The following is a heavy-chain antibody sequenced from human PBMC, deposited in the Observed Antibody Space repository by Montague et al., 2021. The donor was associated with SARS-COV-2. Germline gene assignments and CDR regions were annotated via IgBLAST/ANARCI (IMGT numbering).Heavy chain of an antibody. V-gene: IGHV4-4*07. D-gene: IGHD6-19*01. J-gene: IGHJ2*01. CDR1: GGSISSYY. Sequence: SETLSLTCTVSGGSISSYYWSWIRQPAGEGLEWIGRFYTTGSTNYNPSPKSRVTMSVDTSKNQFSLKLSSVTAADTAVYYCARSTFYSSGWWDNWYFDLWGRGTLVTVSS. CDR2: FYTTGST. CDR3: ARSTFYSSGWWDNWYFDL.